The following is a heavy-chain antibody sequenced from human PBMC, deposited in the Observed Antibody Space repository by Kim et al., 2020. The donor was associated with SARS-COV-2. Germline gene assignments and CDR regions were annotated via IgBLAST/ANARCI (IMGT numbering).Heavy chain of an antibody. CDR1: GFRFTNHG. D-gene: IGHD6-6*01. J-gene: IGHJ6*02. V-gene: IGHV3-30*03. CDR3: ARAAARNYGIDV. CDR2: ISFDGSNK. Sequence: GGSLRLSCAASGFRFTNHGMHWVRQAPGKGLEWGTVISFDGSNKLYADSVKGRFTSFRDNSKNTVDLVMNSLGSEDTAVYYCARAAARNYGIDVGGQVTTVTVSS.